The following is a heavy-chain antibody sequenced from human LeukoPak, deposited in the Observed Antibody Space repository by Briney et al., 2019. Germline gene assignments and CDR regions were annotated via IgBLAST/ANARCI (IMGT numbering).Heavy chain of an antibody. CDR1: GGSISTSNYY. V-gene: IGHV4-39*07. J-gene: IGHJ5*02. Sequence: KSSETLSLTCTVSGGSISTSNYYWGWIRQPPGKGLEWIGNIFYSGSTYYGPSLKNRLTISLDTSRNQFSLKLNSVTAADTAVYYCARGVGPIDMFDPWGQGTLVTVSS. D-gene: IGHD3-9*01. CDR3: ARGVGPIDMFDP. CDR2: IFYSGST.